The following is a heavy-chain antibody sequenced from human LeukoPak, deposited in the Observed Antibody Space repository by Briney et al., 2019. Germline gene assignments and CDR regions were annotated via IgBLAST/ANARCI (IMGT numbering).Heavy chain of an antibody. J-gene: IGHJ4*02. Sequence: SETLSLTCAVYGGSFSGYYWSWIRQPPGKGLEWIGEINHSRSTNYNPSLKSRVTISVDTSKNQFSLKLSSVTAADTAVYYCARRIRILEWLSDFDYWGQGTLVTVSS. D-gene: IGHD3-3*01. CDR2: INHSRST. V-gene: IGHV4-34*01. CDR3: ARRIRILEWLSDFDY. CDR1: GGSFSGYY.